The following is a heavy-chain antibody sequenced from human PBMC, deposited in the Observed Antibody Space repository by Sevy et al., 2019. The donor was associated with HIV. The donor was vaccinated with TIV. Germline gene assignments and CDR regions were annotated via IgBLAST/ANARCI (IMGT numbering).Heavy chain of an antibody. V-gene: IGHV1-18*01. D-gene: IGHD3-3*01. J-gene: IGHJ6*02. CDR3: ARDKSVQVIFGVVRYNYGMDV. CDR1: GYTLSSYG. CDR2: INTYNGNT. Sequence: ASVKVSCEASGYTLSSYGISWVRQAPGQGLEWMGWINTYNGNTKYAQKLQGRITMTTDTATSTAYMEVRSLRSDDTAVYYCARDKSVQVIFGVVRYNYGMDVWGQGTTVTVSS.